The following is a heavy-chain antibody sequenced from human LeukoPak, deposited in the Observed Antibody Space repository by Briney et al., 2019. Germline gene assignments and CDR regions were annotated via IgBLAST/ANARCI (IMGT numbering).Heavy chain of an antibody. CDR3: TPGALDY. CDR2: INRNGSES. CDR1: GFTFSSYG. V-gene: IGHV3-7*01. Sequence: GGSLRLSCAASGFTFSSYGMSWVRQAPGKGLEWVANINRNGSESHYVDSVRGRFTISRDNARNSLYLQMNSLKVEDTAVYYCTPGALDYWGQGALITVAS. J-gene: IGHJ4*02.